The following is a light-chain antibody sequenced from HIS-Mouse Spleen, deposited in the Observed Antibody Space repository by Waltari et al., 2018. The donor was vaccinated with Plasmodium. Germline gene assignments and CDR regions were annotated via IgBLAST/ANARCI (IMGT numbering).Light chain of an antibody. CDR3: QQYNNWSFT. J-gene: IGKJ3*01. CDR2: GAS. Sequence: EIVMTQSPATLSVSPGERATLSCRASQSVSSNLAWYQQKPGQAPRLLIDGASTRATGIPARCSGSGSGTEVTLTISSLQSEDCAAYYCQQYNNWSFTFGPGTKLDIK. CDR1: QSVSSN. V-gene: IGKV3-15*01.